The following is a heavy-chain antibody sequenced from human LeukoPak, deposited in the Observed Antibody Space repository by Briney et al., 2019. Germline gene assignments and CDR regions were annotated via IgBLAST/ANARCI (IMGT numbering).Heavy chain of an antibody. CDR3: ARWGAGDY. J-gene: IGHJ4*02. V-gene: IGHV4-61*02. CDR1: GGSISSGSYY. Sequence: SETLSLTCTVSGGSISSGSYYWSWIRQPAGKGLEWIGRIYTSGSTNYNPSLKSRVTISVDTSKNQFSLKLSSVTAADTAMYYCARWGAGDYWGQGTLVTVSS. CDR2: IYTSGST. D-gene: IGHD3-16*01.